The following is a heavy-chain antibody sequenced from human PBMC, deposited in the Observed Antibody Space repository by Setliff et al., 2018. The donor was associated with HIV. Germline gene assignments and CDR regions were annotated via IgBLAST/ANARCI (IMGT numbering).Heavy chain of an antibody. J-gene: IGHJ4*02. D-gene: IGHD3-9*01. CDR1: GGSFNGYY. V-gene: IGHV4-34*01. Sequence: SETLSLTCAVYGGSFNGYYWSWIRQPPGKGLEWIGEINHSGSTNYNPSLKSRVRISMDKPKDQFSLELTSVTTEDTAVFYCARQTRNRYDVLTGYSVLWGQGILVTVSS. CDR3: ARQTRNRYDVLTGYSVL. CDR2: INHSGST.